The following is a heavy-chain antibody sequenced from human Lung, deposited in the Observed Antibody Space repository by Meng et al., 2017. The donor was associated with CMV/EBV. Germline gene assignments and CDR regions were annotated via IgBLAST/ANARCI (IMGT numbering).Heavy chain of an antibody. V-gene: IGHV1-69*05. CDR3: ARSIVVRGSLPRNKMDV. D-gene: IGHD3-10*01. CDR1: GGTFSSYA. Sequence: SVKVSCKASGGTFSSYAISWVRQAPGQGLEWMGGIIPIFGTANYAQKFQGRVTITTDGSTSTAYMELSSLRSEDTAVYYCARSIVVRGSLPRNKMDVWGQGXTVTVSS. J-gene: IGHJ6*02. CDR2: IIPIFGTA.